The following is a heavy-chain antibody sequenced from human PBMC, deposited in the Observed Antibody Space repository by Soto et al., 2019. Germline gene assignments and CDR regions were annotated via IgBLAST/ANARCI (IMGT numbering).Heavy chain of an antibody. CDR2: ISSSSSTI. CDR3: ARESIAGSSIYYYGMDV. J-gene: IGHJ6*02. Sequence: GGSLRLPCAASGFTFSSYSMNWVRQAPGKGLEWVSYISSSSSTIYYADSVKGRFTISRDNAKNSLYLQMNSLRDEDTAVYYCARESIAGSSIYYYGMDVWGQGTTVTVSS. D-gene: IGHD6-6*01. CDR1: GFTFSSYS. V-gene: IGHV3-48*02.